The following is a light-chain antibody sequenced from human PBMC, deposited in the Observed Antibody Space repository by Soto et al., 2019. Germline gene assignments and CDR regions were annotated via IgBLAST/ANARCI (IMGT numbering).Light chain of an antibody. J-gene: IGKJ1*01. CDR3: QQYNSYSAT. CDR1: QSISSW. V-gene: IGKV1-5*03. Sequence: DIQVSQSPSTLSASVGDRVTITCRASQSISSWLAWYQQKPGKAPKLLIYKASSLESGVPSRFSGSGSGTEFTLTISSLQPVDFSTYYCQQYNSYSATF. CDR2: KAS.